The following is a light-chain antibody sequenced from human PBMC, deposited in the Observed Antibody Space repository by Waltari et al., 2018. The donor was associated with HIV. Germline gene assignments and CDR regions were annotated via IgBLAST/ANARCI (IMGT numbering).Light chain of an antibody. CDR3: QQRSNWRT. CDR2: GAS. Sequence: EIVLTQSPGTLSLSPGERATLSCRASQSVSNSYLVWYQQQPGQAPRLLIYGASSRATGIPDRFGGSGSGTDFTLTISRLEPEDFAVYYCQQRSNWRTFGQGTKLEIK. CDR1: QSVSNSY. V-gene: IGKV3D-20*02. J-gene: IGKJ2*02.